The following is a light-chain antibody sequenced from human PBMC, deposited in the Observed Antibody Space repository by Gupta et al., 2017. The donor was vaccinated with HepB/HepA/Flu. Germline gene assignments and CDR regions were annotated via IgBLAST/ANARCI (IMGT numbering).Light chain of an antibody. Sequence: DIQMTPSPSSLSASVGDRVTITCRASQSINTYLNWYQQKPGKAPELLIYTASSLQSGVPSRFSGSGSGTDFTLTISSLQPEDFATYYCQQSDSAPCSFGQGTKLEIK. CDR2: TAS. CDR3: QQSDSAPCS. J-gene: IGKJ2*04. CDR1: QSINTY. V-gene: IGKV1-39*01.